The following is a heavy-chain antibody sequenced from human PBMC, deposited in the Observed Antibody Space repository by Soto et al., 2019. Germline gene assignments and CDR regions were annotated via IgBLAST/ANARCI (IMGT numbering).Heavy chain of an antibody. Sequence: PGGSLRLSCTASGFTFSKAWMNWVRQAPGKGLEWVAVISYDGSNKYYADSVKGRFTISRDNSKNTLYLQMNSLRAEDTAVYYCAKDEYYYDSSGYYSGYWGQGTLVTVSS. J-gene: IGHJ4*02. CDR3: AKDEYYYDSSGYYSGY. V-gene: IGHV3-30*18. D-gene: IGHD3-22*01. CDR2: ISYDGSNK. CDR1: GFTFSKAW.